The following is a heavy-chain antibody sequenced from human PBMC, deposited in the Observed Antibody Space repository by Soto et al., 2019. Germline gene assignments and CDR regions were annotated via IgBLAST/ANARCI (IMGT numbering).Heavy chain of an antibody. CDR1: GFTFSSYS. Sequence: GGSLRLSCAASGFTFSSYSMNWVRQAPGKGLEWVSSISSSSSYIYYADSVKGRFTISRDNAKNSLYLQMNSLRAEDTAVYYCARDGAIVLMVYAIRSPDQYYYYGMDVWGQGTTVTVS. CDR3: ARDGAIVLMVYAIRSPDQYYYYGMDV. D-gene: IGHD2-8*01. V-gene: IGHV3-21*01. CDR2: ISSSSSYI. J-gene: IGHJ6*02.